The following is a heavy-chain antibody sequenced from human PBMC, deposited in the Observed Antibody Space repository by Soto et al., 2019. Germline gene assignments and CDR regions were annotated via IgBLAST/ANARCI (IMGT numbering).Heavy chain of an antibody. J-gene: IGHJ6*02. D-gene: IGHD6-6*01. CDR2: TYYRSKWYN. Sequence: SQTLSLTCAISGASVSSNSAAWNWIRQSPSRGLEWLGRTYYRSKWYNDYAVSVKSRITINPDTYKNQFSLQLNCVTPEDTAVYYCARASSIAARFPAPHYYYYGMDVWGQGTTVTVSS. CDR3: ARASSIAARFPAPHYYYYGMDV. CDR1: GASVSSNSAA. V-gene: IGHV6-1*01.